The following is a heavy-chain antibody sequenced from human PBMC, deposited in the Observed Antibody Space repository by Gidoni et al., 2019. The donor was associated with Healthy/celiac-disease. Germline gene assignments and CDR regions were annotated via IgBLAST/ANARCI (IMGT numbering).Heavy chain of an antibody. CDR1: GGSFSGYY. V-gene: IGHV4-34*01. Sequence: QVQLQQWGAGLLKPSETLSLTCAVYGGSFSGYYWSWIRQPPGKGLEWIGEINHSGSTNYNPSLKSRVTISVDTSKNQFSLKLSSVTAADTAVYYCARGPRTGYSSSWSVRPFDDWGQGTLVTVSS. CDR3: ARGPRTGYSSSWSVRPFDD. D-gene: IGHD6-13*01. J-gene: IGHJ4*02. CDR2: INHSGST.